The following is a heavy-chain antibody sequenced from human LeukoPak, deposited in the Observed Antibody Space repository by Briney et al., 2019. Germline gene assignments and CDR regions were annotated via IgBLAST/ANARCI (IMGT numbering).Heavy chain of an antibody. CDR1: GFTFSSYW. CDR3: ARGGRGYYGSGSYYRYYYYYYGMDV. CDR2: INSDGSST. V-gene: IGHV3-74*01. D-gene: IGHD3-10*01. J-gene: IGHJ6*02. Sequence: GGSLRLSCAASGFTFSSYWMHCVRQAPGKGLVWVSRINSDGSSTTYADSVKGRFTISRDNAKNTLYLQMNSLRAEDTAVYYCARGGRGYYGSGSYYRYYYYYYGMDVWGQGTTVTVSS.